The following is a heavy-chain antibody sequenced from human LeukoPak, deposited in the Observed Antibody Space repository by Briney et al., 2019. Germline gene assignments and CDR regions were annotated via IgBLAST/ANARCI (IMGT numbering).Heavy chain of an antibody. V-gene: IGHV3-7*01. CDR1: GFSFSNHW. CDR2: IRQDGGDS. D-gene: IGHD1-26*01. CDR3: ARVSGTHYPVDY. Sequence: WGSLRLSCAASGFSFSNHWMAWVRQTPGKGLELVANIRQDGGDSYYVDSVRGRFTISRDNAKSSVFLQMNSLRAEDTAVYYCARVSGTHYPVDYWGQGTLVTVSS. J-gene: IGHJ4*02.